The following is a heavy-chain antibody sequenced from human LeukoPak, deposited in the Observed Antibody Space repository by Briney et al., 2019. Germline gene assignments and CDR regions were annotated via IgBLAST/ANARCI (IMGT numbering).Heavy chain of an antibody. J-gene: IGHJ4*02. V-gene: IGHV3-7*01. D-gene: IGHD1-1*01. CDR2: IKEDGSEN. CDR3: ARQRYSDY. CDR1: GFTFSRYW. Sequence: GSLRLSCAASGFTFSRYWMTWVRQALGKGLEWVANIKEDGSENSYVGSVKGRFTISRDNAKNSLYLQLNSLRAEDTAVYFCARQRYSDYWGQGTLVTVSS.